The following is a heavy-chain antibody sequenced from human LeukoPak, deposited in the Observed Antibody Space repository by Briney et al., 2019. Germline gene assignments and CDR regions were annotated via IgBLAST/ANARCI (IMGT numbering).Heavy chain of an antibody. J-gene: IGHJ6*02. CDR2: ISGSGGST. CDR1: GFTFSSYA. Sequence: GGSLRLSCAASGFTFSSYAMSWVRQAPGKGLEWVSAISGSGGSTYYADSVKGRFTISRDNSKNTLYLQMNSLRAEDTAVYYCARDLNYYYGMDVWGQGTTVTVSS. V-gene: IGHV3-23*01. CDR3: ARDLNYYYGMDV.